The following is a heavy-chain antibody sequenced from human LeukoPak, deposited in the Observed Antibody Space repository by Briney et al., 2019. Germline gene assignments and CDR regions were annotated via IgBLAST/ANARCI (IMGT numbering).Heavy chain of an antibody. D-gene: IGHD6-13*01. V-gene: IGHV4-59*01. CDR3: ARDRVAAAGKGFDY. Sequence: PSETLSLTCTVSGGSISSYYWSWIRQPPGKGLEWIGYIYYSGSTNYNPSLKSRVTISVDTSKNQFSLKLSSVTVADTAVYYCARDRVAAAGKGFDYWGQGTLVTVSS. CDR2: IYYSGST. J-gene: IGHJ4*02. CDR1: GGSISSYY.